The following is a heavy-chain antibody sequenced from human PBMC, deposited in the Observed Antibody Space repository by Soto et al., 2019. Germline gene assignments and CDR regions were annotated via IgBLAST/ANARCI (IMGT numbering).Heavy chain of an antibody. CDR1: GGSISSSNC. CDR3: ARVSGSYYYGMDV. Sequence: QVQLQESGPGLVKPSGTLSLTCAVSGGSISSSNCWSWVRQPPGKGLEWIGEIYHSGSTNFNPSLKSRVTISVDKSKNQFSLKLNSVTAADTAVYYCARVSGSYYYGMDVWGQWTTVTVSS. CDR2: IYHSGST. J-gene: IGHJ6*02. V-gene: IGHV4-4*02.